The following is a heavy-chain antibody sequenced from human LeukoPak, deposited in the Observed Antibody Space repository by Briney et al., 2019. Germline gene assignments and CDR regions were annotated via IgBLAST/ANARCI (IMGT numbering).Heavy chain of an antibody. CDR2: ISSGSTYI. CDR3: ARGIEVGSGYMDV. V-gene: IGHV3-21*01. Sequence: GGSLRLSCAASGFTLSSYSMNWDRQAPGKGLEWVSSISSGSTYIYYADSVKGRFTISRDNAKNSLYLQMNSLRAEDTAVYYCARGIEVGSGYMDVWGKGTTVTISS. J-gene: IGHJ6*03. D-gene: IGHD3-22*01. CDR1: GFTLSSYS.